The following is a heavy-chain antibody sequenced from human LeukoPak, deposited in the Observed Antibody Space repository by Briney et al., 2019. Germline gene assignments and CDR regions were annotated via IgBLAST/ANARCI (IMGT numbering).Heavy chain of an antibody. V-gene: IGHV1-2*02. CDR1: GYTFTGYY. CDR3: ARDEAVAGLNY. D-gene: IGHD6-19*01. J-gene: IGHJ4*02. CDR2: INPNSGGT. Sequence: ASVKVSCKASGYTFTGYYMHWVRQAPGQGLEWMGWINPNSGGTNYAQKFQGRVTMTRDTSISTAYMELSSLRSEDTAVYYCARDEAVAGLNYWGQGTLVTVSS.